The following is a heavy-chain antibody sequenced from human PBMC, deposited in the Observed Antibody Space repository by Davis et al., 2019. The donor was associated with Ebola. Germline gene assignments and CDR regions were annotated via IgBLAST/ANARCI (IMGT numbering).Heavy chain of an antibody. J-gene: IGHJ3*02. CDR1: GYTFTNYY. D-gene: IGHD5-12*01. V-gene: IGHV1-46*03. CDR2: INPNDGRT. Sequence: ASVKVSCKASGYTFTNYYMHWVRQAPGQGLEWMGMINPNDGRTIYAQKFQVRVTVTRHTSTTTVYMDLSSLRSEDTALYYCTTPGGQDSGYDVFDIWGQGTMVTVSS. CDR3: TTPGGQDSGYDVFDI.